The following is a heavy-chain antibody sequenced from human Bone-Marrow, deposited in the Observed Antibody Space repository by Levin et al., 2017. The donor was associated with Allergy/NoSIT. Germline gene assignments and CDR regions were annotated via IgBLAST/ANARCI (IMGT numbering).Heavy chain of an antibody. CDR1: GFNFLTYW. CDR2: VDPTDSRA. J-gene: IGHJ4*02. V-gene: IGHV5-10-1*01. D-gene: IGHD2-21*02. Sequence: GESLKISCKGSGFNFLTYWINWVRQRPGKGLEWMGRVDPTDSRAHYSPSFQGHVAFSIDKSVSAAFLHWSSLEASDTACYYCARSPYCGDDCYYNDFDYWGQGTPVNVSS. CDR3: ARSPYCGDDCYYNDFDY.